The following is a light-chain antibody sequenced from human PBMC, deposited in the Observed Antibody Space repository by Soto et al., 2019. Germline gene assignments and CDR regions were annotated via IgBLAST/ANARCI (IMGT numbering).Light chain of an antibody. CDR3: AAWDDSLNGLV. CDR1: SSNIGSNT. J-gene: IGLJ1*01. V-gene: IGLV1-44*01. CDR2: NNN. Sequence: QSVLTQPPSASGTPGQRGTISCSGSSSNIGSNTVNWYQQLPGTAPKPLIYNNNQRPSGVPDRFSGSKSGTSASLAISGLQSEDEADYYCAAWDDSLNGLVFGTGTKVTVL.